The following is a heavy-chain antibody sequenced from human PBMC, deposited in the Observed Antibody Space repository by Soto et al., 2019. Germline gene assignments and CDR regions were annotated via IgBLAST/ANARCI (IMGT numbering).Heavy chain of an antibody. CDR2: INPNSGGT. D-gene: IGHD6-13*01. V-gene: IGHV1-2*02. J-gene: IGHJ4*02. CDR3: ARDRAIAAGFDY. CDR1: GYTFTGYY. Sequence: GASVEVSCKASGYTFTGYYIHWVRQAPGQGLEWMGWINPNSGGTNYAQKFQGRVTMTRDTSISTAYMELSRLRSDDTAVYYCARDRAIAAGFDYWGQGPLMTVYS.